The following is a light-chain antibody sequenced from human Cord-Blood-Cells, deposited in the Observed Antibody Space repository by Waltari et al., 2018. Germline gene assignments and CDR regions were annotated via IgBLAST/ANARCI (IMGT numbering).Light chain of an antibody. V-gene: IGKV3-11*01. CDR1: QSVSSY. CDR3: QQRSNWPT. CDR2: DAS. J-gene: IGKJ1*01. Sequence: EIVLTQSPDTLSLSPGERATLSCRASQSVSSYLAWYQQKPGQAPRLLIYDASNRATGIPARFSGSGSGTDFTLTISSLEPEDFAVYYCQQRSNWPTFGQGTKVEIK.